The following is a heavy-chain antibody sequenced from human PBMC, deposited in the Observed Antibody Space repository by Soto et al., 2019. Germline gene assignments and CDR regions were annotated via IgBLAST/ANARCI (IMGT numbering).Heavy chain of an antibody. D-gene: IGHD6-6*01. CDR2: IYYSGST. Sequence: PSETLSLTCTVSGGSISSGGYYWSWIRQHPGKGLEWIGYIYYSGSTYYNPSLKSRVTISVDTSKNQFSLKLSSVTAADTAVYYYAREGAARLFDYGGQGTLVTVSS. CDR1: GGSISSGGYY. CDR3: AREGAARLFDY. J-gene: IGHJ4*02. V-gene: IGHV4-31*03.